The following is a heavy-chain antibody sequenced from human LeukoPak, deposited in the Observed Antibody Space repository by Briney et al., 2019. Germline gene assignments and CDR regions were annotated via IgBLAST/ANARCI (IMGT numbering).Heavy chain of an antibody. J-gene: IGHJ3*01. Sequence: PGGSLRLSCSASGFPFSSYAMHWVRQAPGKGLEYVSAISDSGGSTYYADSVKGRFTISRDNSKKTLSLQMNSLRVEDTAIYYCAKDIQLSAWGLGTMVTVSS. CDR3: AKDIQLSA. V-gene: IGHV3-64*04. CDR2: ISDSGGST. D-gene: IGHD5-24*01. CDR1: GFPFSSYA.